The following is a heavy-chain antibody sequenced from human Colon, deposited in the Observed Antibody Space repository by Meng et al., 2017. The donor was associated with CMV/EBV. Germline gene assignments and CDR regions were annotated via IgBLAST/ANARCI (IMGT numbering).Heavy chain of an antibody. Sequence: SETLSLTCTVSGDSISSSSYYWGWFRQPPGKGLEWIGYTYYSGSTYYNPSLKSRLTISLDTSKNQLSLELTSVTAADTAVYFCARDWIRSGDTYFYYSLGVWGQGTTVTVSS. CDR1: GDSISSSSYY. D-gene: IGHD1-26*01. J-gene: IGHJ6*02. V-gene: IGHV4-39*07. CDR3: ARDWIRSGDTYFYYSLGV. CDR2: TYYSGST.